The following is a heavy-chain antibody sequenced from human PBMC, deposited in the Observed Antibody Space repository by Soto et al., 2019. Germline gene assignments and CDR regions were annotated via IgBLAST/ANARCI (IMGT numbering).Heavy chain of an antibody. CDR2: IKQDGSEK. V-gene: IGHV3-7*01. CDR3: AREKRANGYFDY. D-gene: IGHD6-25*01. Sequence: EVQLVESGGGVVPPGGSLRLYCAGAGFTFSSYWMSWVRQAPGKGLEWVANIKQDGSEKYYVDSVNGRFTISRDNAKNSLYLQMHSLRVEDTAVYYCAREKRANGYFDYWGQGTLVAVSP. J-gene: IGHJ4*02. CDR1: GFTFSSYW.